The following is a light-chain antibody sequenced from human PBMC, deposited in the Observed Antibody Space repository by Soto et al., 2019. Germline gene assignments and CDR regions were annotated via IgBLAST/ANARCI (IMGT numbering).Light chain of an antibody. J-gene: IGKJ1*01. V-gene: IGKV3-15*01. CDR3: QQYDNWPWT. CDR2: DAS. CDR1: QSIKNA. Sequence: ERVLTQSPPTLSVSPRESATLSCRASQSIKNALAWYQQKPGQSPRLLIFDASTRATGVPARFSGSGSGTEFTLTITSLQSEDFAVYYCQQYDNWPWTFGQGAKVEVK.